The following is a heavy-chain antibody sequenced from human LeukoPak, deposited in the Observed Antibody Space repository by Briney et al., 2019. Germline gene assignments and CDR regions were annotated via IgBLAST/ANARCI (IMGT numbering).Heavy chain of an antibody. CDR3: AKEMTTIYAYFDY. V-gene: IGHV3-23*01. J-gene: IGHJ4*02. Sequence: GGSLRLSCAASGFTFNTYAMSWARQAPGKGLEWVSAISGSGGTTHYADSVKGRFTISRDNSKNTLYLQMNSLRAEDTAIYYCAKEMTTIYAYFDYWGQGTLVTVSS. CDR2: ISGSGGTT. D-gene: IGHD5-24*01. CDR1: GFTFNTYA.